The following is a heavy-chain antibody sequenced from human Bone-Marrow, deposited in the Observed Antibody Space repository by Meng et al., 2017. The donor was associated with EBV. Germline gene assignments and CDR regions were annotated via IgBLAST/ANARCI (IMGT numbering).Heavy chain of an antibody. D-gene: IGHD1-26*01. J-gene: IGHJ4*02. CDR1: GESFSGYY. Sequence: QVQLHHWAAGLLKPSATLSLTCAVYGESFSGYYWNWIRQPPGKRLEWIGEINHSGSTNYNPSLKSRVTISVDTSKNQFSLKLSSVTAADTAVYYCARGSLGWELPRPFDYWGQGTLVTVSS. CDR2: INHSGST. CDR3: ARGSLGWELPRPFDY. V-gene: IGHV4-34*01.